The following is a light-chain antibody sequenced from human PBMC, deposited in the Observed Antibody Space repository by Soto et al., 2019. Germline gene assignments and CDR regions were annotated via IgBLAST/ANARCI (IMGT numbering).Light chain of an antibody. CDR2: GAS. J-gene: IGKJ5*01. V-gene: IGKV1-12*01. CDR1: QGISSW. Sequence: DIQMTQSPSSVSASVGDRVTITCRASQGISSWVAWYQQKPGKAPSLLIYGASSLQSGVPSRFSGSGSGTDFTLTISSLQPEDFATYYCLQTNRFPLTFGQGTRLEIK. CDR3: LQTNRFPLT.